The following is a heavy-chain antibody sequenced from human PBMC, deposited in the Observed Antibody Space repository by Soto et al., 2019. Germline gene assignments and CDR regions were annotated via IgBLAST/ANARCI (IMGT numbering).Heavy chain of an antibody. Sequence: SETLSLTCTVSGGSISSSSYYWGWIRQPPGKGLEWIGSIYYSGSTYYNPSLKSRVTISVDTSKNQFSLKLSSVTAADTAVYYCAGHPLALLYYYDSSGSSGFDYWGQGTLVTVSS. CDR2: IYYSGST. D-gene: IGHD3-22*01. J-gene: IGHJ4*02. V-gene: IGHV4-39*01. CDR3: AGHPLALLYYYDSSGSSGFDY. CDR1: GGSISSSSYY.